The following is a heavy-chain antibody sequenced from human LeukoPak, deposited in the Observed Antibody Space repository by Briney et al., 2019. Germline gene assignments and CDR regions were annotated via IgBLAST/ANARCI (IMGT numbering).Heavy chain of an antibody. J-gene: IGHJ6*03. CDR2: IGSSSSSI. Sequence: PGESLRLSCAASGFTFSSYSMNWVRQAPGKGLEWVSYIGSSSSSIYYADSVKGRFTISRDNSKNTLYLQMNSLRAEDTAVYYCAKDGYSSSWYRGVDYYYYMDVWGKGTTVTVSS. CDR3: AKDGYSSSWYRGVDYYYYMDV. CDR1: GFTFSSYS. D-gene: IGHD6-13*01. V-gene: IGHV3-48*01.